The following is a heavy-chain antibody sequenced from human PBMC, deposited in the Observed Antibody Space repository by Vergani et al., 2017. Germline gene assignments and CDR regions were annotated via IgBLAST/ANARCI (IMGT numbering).Heavy chain of an antibody. J-gene: IGHJ3*02. Sequence: EVQLVESGGGLVQPGGSLRRSCAASGFMFSNYWMNWVRQATGKGLEWVANIKQDGSEKYYVDSVRGRFTISRDNAKNSLYLQMNSLRAEDTAVYHCAIPSAPGDYDALDIWGQGTMVTVSS. V-gene: IGHV3-7*01. CDR2: IKQDGSEK. D-gene: IGHD4-17*01. CDR1: GFMFSNYW. CDR3: AIPSAPGDYDALDI.